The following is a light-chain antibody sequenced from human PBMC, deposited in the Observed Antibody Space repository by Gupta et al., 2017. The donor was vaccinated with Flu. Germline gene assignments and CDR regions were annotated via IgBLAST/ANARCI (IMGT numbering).Light chain of an antibody. V-gene: IGKV3-20*01. CDR3: QQDGSPPLT. J-gene: IGKJ4*01. Sequence: EIVLTQSPVTLSVSPGERVTLSCRASESISGNYLAWYQHKPYQAPRLLIHSASRWATAIPESFGGSGSGTEFTLNISQLQAEDCAVYSCQQDGSPPLTFGGGTTVEIK. CDR1: ESISGNY. CDR2: SAS.